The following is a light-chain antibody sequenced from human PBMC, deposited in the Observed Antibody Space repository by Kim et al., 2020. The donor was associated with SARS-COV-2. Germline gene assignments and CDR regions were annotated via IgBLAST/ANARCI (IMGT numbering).Light chain of an antibody. V-gene: IGLV3-21*04. CDR2: FDT. CDR3: QVWDTSSEHYV. CDR1: NIGSKN. J-gene: IGLJ1*01. Sequence: YELTQPPSLSVAPGKTARITCGGNNIGSKNVHWHQQKAGQAPVLVIYFDTDRPSGIPDRFSGSNSGNTATLTISRVEVGDEADYYCQVWDTSSEHYVFG.